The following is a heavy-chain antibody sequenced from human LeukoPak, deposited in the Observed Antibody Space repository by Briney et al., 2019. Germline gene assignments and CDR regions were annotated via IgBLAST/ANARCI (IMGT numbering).Heavy chain of an antibody. Sequence: GGSLRLSCAASGFTFSSYAMSWVRQAPGKGLEWVSAISGSSGSTYYADSVKGRFTISRDNSKNTLYLQMNSLRAEDTAVYYCAKSLTVQSGRYQLLEGEDAFDIWGQGTMVTVSS. D-gene: IGHD2-2*01. J-gene: IGHJ3*02. CDR3: AKSLTVQSGRYQLLEGEDAFDI. V-gene: IGHV3-23*01. CDR2: ISGSSGST. CDR1: GFTFSSYA.